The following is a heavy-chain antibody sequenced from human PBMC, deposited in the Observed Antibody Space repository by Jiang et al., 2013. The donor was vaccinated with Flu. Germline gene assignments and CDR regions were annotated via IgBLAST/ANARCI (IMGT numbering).Heavy chain of an antibody. V-gene: IGHV1-2*02. CDR1: GYTFTGYY. CDR2: INPNSGGT. J-gene: IGHJ4*02. Sequence: QLVESGAEVKKPGASVKVSCKASGYTFTGYYMHWVRQAPGQGLEWMGWINPNSGGTNYAPKFQGRVTMTRDTSISTAYMELSRLRSDDTAVYYCARVRYSSSRYETPHFDYWGQGTLVTVSS. CDR3: ARVRYSSSRYETPHFDY. D-gene: IGHD6-13*01.